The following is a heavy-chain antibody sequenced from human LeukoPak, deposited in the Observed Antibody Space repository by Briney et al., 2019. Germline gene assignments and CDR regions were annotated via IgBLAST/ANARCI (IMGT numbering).Heavy chain of an antibody. CDR2: IYSGGST. CDR1: GFTVSTNY. CDR3: AKDSSTGWYPGY. J-gene: IGHJ4*02. Sequence: GGSLRLSCVASGFTVSTNYMSWVRQAPGKGLEWVSVIYSGGSTYYADSVKGRFTISRDNSKNTLYLQMNSLTAEDTAVYYCAKDSSTGWYPGYWGQGTLVTVSS. V-gene: IGHV3-66*01. D-gene: IGHD6-19*01.